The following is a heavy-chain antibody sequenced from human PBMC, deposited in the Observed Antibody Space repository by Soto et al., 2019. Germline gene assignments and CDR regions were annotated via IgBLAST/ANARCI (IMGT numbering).Heavy chain of an antibody. CDR3: ARDHYYDSSGYYGSFDY. J-gene: IGHJ4*02. D-gene: IGHD3-22*01. CDR2: ISYDGNNK. Sequence: GGSLRLSCAVSGFTYSTYTMHWVRQAPGKGLEWVAVISYDGNNKFYADSVKGRFTISRDSTKQTLYLQMNSLRPDDTAMHYCARDHYYDSSGYYGSFDYWAQGTLVTVSS. V-gene: IGHV3-30-3*01. CDR1: GFTYSTYT.